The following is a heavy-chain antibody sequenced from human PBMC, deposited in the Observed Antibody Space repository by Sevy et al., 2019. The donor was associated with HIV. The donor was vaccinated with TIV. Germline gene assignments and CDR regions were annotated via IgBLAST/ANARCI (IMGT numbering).Heavy chain of an antibody. CDR1: GFTFSSYS. D-gene: IGHD6-6*01. V-gene: IGHV3-21*01. J-gene: IGHJ4*02. CDR2: ISSSSSYI. Sequence: GGSLRLSCAASGFTFSSYSMNWVRQAPGKGLEWVSSISSSSSYIYYADSVKGRFTISRDNAKNSLYLQMNSLRAEDTAVYYWARDALWVQLIIDYWGQGTLVTVSS. CDR3: ARDALWVQLIIDY.